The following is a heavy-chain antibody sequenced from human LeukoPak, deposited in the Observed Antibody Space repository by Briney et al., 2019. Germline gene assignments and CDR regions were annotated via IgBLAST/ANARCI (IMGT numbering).Heavy chain of an antibody. CDR3: ARGASRSGYDFWSGYYTMSYDY. V-gene: IGHV4-34*01. CDR1: GVSLSGYY. CDR2: INHSGST. J-gene: IGHJ4*02. D-gene: IGHD3-3*01. Sequence: TTSETLSLTCAVYGVSLSGYYWSWIRQPPGKGLEWIGEINHSGSTNYNPSLKSRVTISVDTSKNQFSLKLSSVTAADTAVYYFARGASRSGYDFWSGYYTMSYDYWGQGTLVTVSS.